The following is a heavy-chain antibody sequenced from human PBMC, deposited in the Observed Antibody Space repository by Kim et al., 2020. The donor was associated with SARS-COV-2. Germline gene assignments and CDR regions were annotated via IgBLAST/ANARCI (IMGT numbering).Heavy chain of an antibody. J-gene: IGHJ4*02. Sequence: SETLSLTCTVSGGSISSYYWSWIRQPPGKGLEWIGYIYYSGSTNYNPSLKSRVTISVDTSKNQFSLKLSSVTAADTAVYYCARFRGAVAGGDFDYWGQGTLVTVSS. CDR1: GGSISSYY. CDR3: ARFRGAVAGGDFDY. CDR2: IYYSGST. V-gene: IGHV4-59*13. D-gene: IGHD6-19*01.